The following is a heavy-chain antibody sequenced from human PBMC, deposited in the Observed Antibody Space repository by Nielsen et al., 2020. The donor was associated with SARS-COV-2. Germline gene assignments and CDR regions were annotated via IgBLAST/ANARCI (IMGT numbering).Heavy chain of an antibody. CDR3: ARSGLLWFGELGYRWFDP. J-gene: IGHJ5*02. CDR1: GGSISSGGYY. D-gene: IGHD3-10*01. CDR2: IYYSGST. Sequence: SETLSLNCTVSGGSISSGGYYWSRIRQHPGKGLEWIGYIYYSGSTSYNPSLKSRVTISVDTSKNQFSLKLSSVTAADTAVYYCARSGLLWFGELGYRWFDPWGQGTLVTVSS. V-gene: IGHV4-31*03.